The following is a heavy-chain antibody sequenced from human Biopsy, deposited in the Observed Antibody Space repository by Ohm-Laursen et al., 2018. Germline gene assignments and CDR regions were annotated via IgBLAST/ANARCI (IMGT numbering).Heavy chain of an antibody. CDR3: VRGRSPATY. CDR1: GGSLNFYY. V-gene: IGHV4-59*01. D-gene: IGHD3-16*01. CDR2: MYYSGST. J-gene: IGHJ4*02. Sequence: SQTLSLTYTVSGGSLNFYYWSWIRQPPRKRLEWIGYMYYSGSTKYSPSLKNRVTVSFDTSRNQFSLKLTSMTPPDTAVYYCVRGRSPATYWGQGALVIVSS.